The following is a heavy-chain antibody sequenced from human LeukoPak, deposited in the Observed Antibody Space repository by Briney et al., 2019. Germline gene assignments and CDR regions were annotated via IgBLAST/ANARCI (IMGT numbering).Heavy chain of an antibody. D-gene: IGHD6-13*01. CDR1: GFTFSDYT. CDR3: ARGLHDRSWYGAY. V-gene: IGHV3-30*04. J-gene: IGHJ4*02. CDR2: LPPDGSYQ. Sequence: PGRSLRLSCAASGFTFSDYTMQWVRQAPGKGLEWVALLPPDGSYQYYADSLKGRFTISRDNFKNALYLQMNSLRLEDTAVYYCARGLHDRSWYGAYWGQGTLLSVSS.